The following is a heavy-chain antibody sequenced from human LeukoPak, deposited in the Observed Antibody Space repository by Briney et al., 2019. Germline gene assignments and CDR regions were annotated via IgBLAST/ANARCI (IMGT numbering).Heavy chain of an antibody. Sequence: PGRSLRLSCAASGFSFSSYGMHWVRQAPGKGLEWVAVIWADGSQKYYADSVKGRFTISRDNSKNTLYLQMNNLRAEDTAVYYCARENGDYADAFDIWGQGTMVTVSS. CDR1: GFSFSSYG. CDR2: IWADGSQK. D-gene: IGHD4-17*01. CDR3: ARENGDYADAFDI. J-gene: IGHJ3*02. V-gene: IGHV3-33*01.